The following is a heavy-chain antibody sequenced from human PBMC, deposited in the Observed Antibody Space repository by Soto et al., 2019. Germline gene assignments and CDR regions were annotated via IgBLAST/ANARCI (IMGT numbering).Heavy chain of an antibody. CDR3: ERAQEGRWLQVYYFDY. CDR2: IIPILGIA. V-gene: IGHV1-69*02. Sequence: QVQLVQSGAEVKKPGSSVKVSCKASGGTFSSYTISWVRQAPGQGLEWMGRIIPILGIANYAQKFQDRVKIPPDKSTSTAYMELSSLRSEDTAVYYCERAQEGRWLQVYYFDYWGQGTLVTVSS. J-gene: IGHJ4*02. D-gene: IGHD5-12*01. CDR1: GGTFSSYT.